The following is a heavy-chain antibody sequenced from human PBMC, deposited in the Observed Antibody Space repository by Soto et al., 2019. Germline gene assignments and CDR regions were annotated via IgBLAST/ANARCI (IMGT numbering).Heavy chain of an antibody. Sequence: QVQLKESGPGLVKPSQTLSLTCNVSGGSINGYYWSWIRQHPGKGLEWLGYIFYGRSTYCNPSLKSRFAISIDTSKNQFSLKLRSVTAADTAVYYCAGEYYDGLTAHHWFDPCGQGTQVTVSS. CDR1: GGSINGYY. D-gene: IGHD3-9*01. V-gene: IGHV4-31*03. CDR3: AGEYYDGLTAHHWFDP. CDR2: IFYGRST. J-gene: IGHJ5*02.